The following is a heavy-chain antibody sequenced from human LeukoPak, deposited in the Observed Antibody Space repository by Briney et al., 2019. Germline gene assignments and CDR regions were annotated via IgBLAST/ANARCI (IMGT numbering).Heavy chain of an antibody. D-gene: IGHD2-15*01. CDR2: IYYSGST. J-gene: IGHJ5*02. CDR1: GGSISSSSYY. V-gene: IGHV4-39*07. Sequence: SETLSLTCTVSGGSISSSSYYWGWIRQPPGKGLEWIGSIYYSGSTYYNPSLKSRVTISVDTSKNQFSLKPSSVTAADTAVYYCARKALDIVVVVAATGWFDPWGQGTLVTVSS. CDR3: ARKALDIVVVVAATGWFDP.